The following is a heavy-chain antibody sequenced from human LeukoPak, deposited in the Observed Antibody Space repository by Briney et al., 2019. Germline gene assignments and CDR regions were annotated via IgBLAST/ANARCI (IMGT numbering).Heavy chain of an antibody. D-gene: IGHD3-3*02. CDR1: VGYISSYS. CDR3: ARDNGSGYTKGYEHYYYYLDV. J-gene: IGHJ6*03. V-gene: IGHV4-4*07. CDR2: IHSGGTT. Sequence: SETLSLTCTVSVGYISSYSWNWMRQPAGKGLEWIGRIHSGGTTNYNPSLMSRVTLSIDKSKKHISLRLTSVTAADTALYYCARDNGSGYTKGYEHYYYYLDVWGKGTTVTVSS.